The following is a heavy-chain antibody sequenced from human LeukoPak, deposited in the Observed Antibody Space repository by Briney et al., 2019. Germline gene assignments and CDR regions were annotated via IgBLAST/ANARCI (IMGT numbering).Heavy chain of an antibody. CDR3: ARDQLLLGYFDY. V-gene: IGHV3-21*01. CDR1: GFTFSSYS. D-gene: IGHD2-15*01. Sequence: PGGSLRLSCAASGFTFSSYSMNWVRQAPGKGLEWVSSISSSSSYIYYADSVKGRFTISRDNAKNSLYLQMSSLRAEDTAVYYCARDQLLLGYFDYWGQGTLVTVSS. J-gene: IGHJ4*02. CDR2: ISSSSSYI.